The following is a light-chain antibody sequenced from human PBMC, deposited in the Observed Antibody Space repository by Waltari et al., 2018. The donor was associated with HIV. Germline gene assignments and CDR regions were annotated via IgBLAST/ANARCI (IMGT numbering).Light chain of an antibody. J-gene: IGLJ1*01. V-gene: IGLV2-8*01. Sequence: QSALTQPPSASGPPGQSVTISCTGTTSDVGGYKYVSWYQQHPGKAPKLMIYEVSKRPSGVPDRFSGSKSGNTASLTVSGLQAEDEADYYCSSYAGRNNYVFGTGTKVTVL. CDR2: EVS. CDR1: TSDVGGYKY. CDR3: SSYAGRNNYV.